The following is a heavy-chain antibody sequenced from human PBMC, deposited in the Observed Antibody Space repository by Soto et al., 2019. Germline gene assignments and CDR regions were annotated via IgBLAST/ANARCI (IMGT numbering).Heavy chain of an antibody. J-gene: IGHJ4*02. V-gene: IGHV1-69*05. D-gene: IGHD6-13*01. Sequence: SVKVSCKASGGTFSSYAISWVRQAPGQGLEWMGGIIPIFGTANYAQKLQGRVTMTTDTSTSTAYMELRSLRSDDTAVYYCARGSSSWYREAKYYFDYWGQGTLVTVSS. CDR1: GGTFSSYA. CDR2: IIPIFGTA. CDR3: ARGSSSWYREAKYYFDY.